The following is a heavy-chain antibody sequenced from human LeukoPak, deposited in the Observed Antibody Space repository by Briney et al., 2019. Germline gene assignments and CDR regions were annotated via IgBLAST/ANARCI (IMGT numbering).Heavy chain of an antibody. Sequence: SGRSLGLSCTTSGFTFTNYGINWVRQAPGKGLEWVAAIWYDGSKTSYTDSVKGRFTISRDNSKNTLYLQMNSLRAEDTAVYYCARDPYDFWSGYYNYYFDYWGQGTLVTVSS. CDR2: IWYDGSKT. D-gene: IGHD3-3*01. J-gene: IGHJ4*02. CDR1: GFTFTNYG. CDR3: ARDPYDFWSGYYNYYFDY. V-gene: IGHV3-33*01.